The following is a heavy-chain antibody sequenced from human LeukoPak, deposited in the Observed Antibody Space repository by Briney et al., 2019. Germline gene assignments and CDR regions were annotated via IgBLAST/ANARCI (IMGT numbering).Heavy chain of an antibody. J-gene: IGHJ4*02. CDR1: GYSFTSYG. D-gene: IGHD3-10*01. CDR2: INTYNGNT. Sequence: ASVKVSCKASGYSFTSYGISWVRQAPGQGLEWMGWINTYNGNTNCAQNVQGRVTMTTDTATSTAYMELRSLRSDDTAVYFCARVITMVRGVILPVSGFDYWGQGTLVTVSS. V-gene: IGHV1-18*01. CDR3: ARVITMVRGVILPVSGFDY.